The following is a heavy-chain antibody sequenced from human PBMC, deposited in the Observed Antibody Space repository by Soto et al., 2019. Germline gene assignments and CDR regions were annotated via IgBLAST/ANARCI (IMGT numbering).Heavy chain of an antibody. CDR1: GGSISSGGYS. CDR3: ARSSIVVVVAATGGWFDP. D-gene: IGHD2-15*01. Sequence: QLQLQESGSGLVKPSQTLSLTCAVSGGSISSGGYSWSWIRQPPGKGLEWIGYIYHSGSTYYNPSLKSRVTISVDRSKNQFSLKLSSVTAADTAVYYCARSSIVVVVAATGGWFDPWGQGTLVTVSS. CDR2: IYHSGST. V-gene: IGHV4-30-2*01. J-gene: IGHJ5*02.